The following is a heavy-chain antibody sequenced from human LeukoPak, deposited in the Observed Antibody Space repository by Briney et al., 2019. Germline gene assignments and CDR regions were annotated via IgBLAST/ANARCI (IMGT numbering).Heavy chain of an antibody. J-gene: IGHJ4*02. Sequence: ASVKVSCKASGYTFTDYYMNWVRQAPGQGLEWMGWINPNSGDTNSTQNLQGRITMTRSTSISTAYMELSSLRFEDTAVYYCTRSVRNGHIDYWGQGTLVTVSS. CDR1: GYTFTDYY. V-gene: IGHV1-2*02. D-gene: IGHD2-21*01. CDR3: TRSVRNGHIDY. CDR2: INPNSGDT.